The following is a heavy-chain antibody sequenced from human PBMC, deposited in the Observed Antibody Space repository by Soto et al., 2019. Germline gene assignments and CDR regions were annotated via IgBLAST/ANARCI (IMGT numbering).Heavy chain of an antibody. V-gene: IGHV3-49*03. CDR3: TRTAHDYSWLGYYYYYMDV. D-gene: IGHD4-4*01. Sequence: GGSLRLSCTASGFTFGDYAMSWFRQAPGKGLEWVGFIRSKAYGGTTEYAASVKGRFTISRDDSKSIAYLQMNSLKTEDTAVYYCTRTAHDYSWLGYYYYYMDVWGKGTTVTVSS. CDR1: GFTFGDYA. J-gene: IGHJ6*03. CDR2: IRSKAYGGTT.